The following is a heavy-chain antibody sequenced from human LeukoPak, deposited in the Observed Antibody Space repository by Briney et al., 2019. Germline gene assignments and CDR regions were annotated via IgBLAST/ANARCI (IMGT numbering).Heavy chain of an antibody. D-gene: IGHD3-22*01. Sequence: VASVKVSCKTSGYTFTDYYIHWVRQAPGQGLEWMGWINPNSGGTNSAQKFQVRVTMTRDTSISTAYMELSRLRSDDTAVYYCARALFPYYYDSSGGVAFDIWGQGTMVTVSS. V-gene: IGHV1-2*02. CDR1: GYTFTDYY. CDR2: INPNSGGT. J-gene: IGHJ3*02. CDR3: ARALFPYYYDSSGGVAFDI.